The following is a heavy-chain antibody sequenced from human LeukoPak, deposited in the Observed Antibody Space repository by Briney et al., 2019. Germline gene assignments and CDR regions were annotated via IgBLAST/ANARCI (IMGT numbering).Heavy chain of an antibody. CDR3: ARFYCSSTSCYTYYFDY. CDR1: GGSFSGYY. D-gene: IGHD2-2*02. V-gene: IGHV4-34*01. Sequence: PSETLSLTCAVYGGSFSGYYWSWIRQPPGKGLEWIGEINHSGSTNYNPSLKSRVTILVDTSKNQFSLKLSSVTAADTAVYYCARFYCSSTSCYTYYFDYWGQGTLVTVSS. CDR2: INHSGST. J-gene: IGHJ4*02.